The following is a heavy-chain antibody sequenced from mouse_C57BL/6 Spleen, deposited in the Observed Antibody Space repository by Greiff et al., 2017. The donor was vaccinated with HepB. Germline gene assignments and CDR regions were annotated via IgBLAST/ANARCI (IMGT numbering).Heavy chain of an antibody. D-gene: IGHD2-2*01. CDR1: GYTFTSYW. V-gene: IGHV1-64*01. CDR3: ARRGGYDVLLFAY. J-gene: IGHJ3*01. CDR2: IHPNSGST. Sequence: QVQLQQPGAELVKPGASVKLSCKASGYTFTSYWMHWVKQRPGQGLEWIGMIHPNSGSTNYNEKFKSKATLTVDKSSSTAYMQLSSLTSEDSAVYYCARRGGYDVLLFAYWGQGTLVTVSA.